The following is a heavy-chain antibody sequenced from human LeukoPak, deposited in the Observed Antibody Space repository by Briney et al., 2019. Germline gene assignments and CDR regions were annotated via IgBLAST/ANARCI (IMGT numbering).Heavy chain of an antibody. CDR2: ISGSGGST. CDR3: AKDRYSYGPFDY. CDR1: GFTFSSYG. D-gene: IGHD5-18*01. Sequence: GGSLRLSCAASGFTFSSYGMSWVRQAPGKGLEWVSAISGSGGSTYYADSVKGRFTISRDNSKNTLYLQMSSLRAEGTAVYYCAKDRYSYGPFDYWGQGTLVTVSS. V-gene: IGHV3-23*01. J-gene: IGHJ4*02.